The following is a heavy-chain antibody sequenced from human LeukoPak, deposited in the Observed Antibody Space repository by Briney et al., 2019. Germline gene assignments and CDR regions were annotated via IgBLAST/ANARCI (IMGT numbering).Heavy chain of an antibody. Sequence: GGSLRLSCTASGFSVTSNYMNWVRQAPGKGLEWVSLIYSDGSTYHADSVKGRFTISRDKSNNMVYLQMNNLRVEDTAMYYCTRDPPAVLLGTYGWGQGALVTVSS. D-gene: IGHD2/OR15-2a*01. CDR3: TRDPPAVLLGTYG. V-gene: IGHV3-66*01. CDR2: IYSDGST. CDR1: GFSVTSNY. J-gene: IGHJ4*02.